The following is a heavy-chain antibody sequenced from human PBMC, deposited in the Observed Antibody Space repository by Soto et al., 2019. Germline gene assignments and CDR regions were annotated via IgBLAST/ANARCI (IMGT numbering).Heavy chain of an antibody. CDR2: IYYSGST. CDR3: GRAHRDLQQLVHYYYSMDV. J-gene: IGHJ6*02. Sequence: SETLSLTCTVSGGSISSYYWTWIRQPPGKGLEWIGYIYYSGSTYYNPSLKSRVTISVDTSKNQFSLQLSSVTAADTAVYYCGRAHRDLQQLVHYYYSMDVWGQGTTVTVSS. CDR1: GGSISSYY. D-gene: IGHD6-13*01. V-gene: IGHV4-59*04.